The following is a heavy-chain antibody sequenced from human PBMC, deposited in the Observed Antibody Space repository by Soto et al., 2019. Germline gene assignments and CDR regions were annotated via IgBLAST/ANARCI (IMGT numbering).Heavy chain of an antibody. J-gene: IGHJ6*02. CDR2: ISAYNGNT. CDR1: GYTFTSYC. D-gene: IGHD6-19*01. Sequence: ASVNVSCKSSGYTFTSYCISWVRQAPGQGLEWMGWISAYNGNTNYAQKLQGRVTMTTDTSTSTAYMELRSLRSDDTAVYYCARETVAVAGTYYGMDVWGQGTTVTVSS. V-gene: IGHV1-18*01. CDR3: ARETVAVAGTYYGMDV.